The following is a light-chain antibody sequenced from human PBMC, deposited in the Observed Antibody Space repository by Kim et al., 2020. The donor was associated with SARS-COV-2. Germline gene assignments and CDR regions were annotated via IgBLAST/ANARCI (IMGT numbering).Light chain of an antibody. CDR2: RND. V-gene: IGLV10-54*01. Sequence: RRTATLTRTGNSNNLGNQGAPWLQQHQGHPPKLLSDRNDTRPSGISDKLSASRSGNTASLAITGLQPEDEADYYYSAWDTSLNTVVFETGTKVTVL. CDR3: SAWDTSLNTVV. CDR1: SNNLGNQG. J-gene: IGLJ1*01.